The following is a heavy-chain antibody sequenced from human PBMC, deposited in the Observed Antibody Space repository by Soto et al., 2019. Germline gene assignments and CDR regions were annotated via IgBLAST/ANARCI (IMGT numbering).Heavy chain of an antibody. J-gene: IGHJ6*03. CDR1: GGSCTGYY. Sequence: QVQLQQWGAGLLKPSETLSLTCAVHGGSCTGYYWSWIRQPPGKGLEWIGEVNHSGSTKYNPSLESRVTISVDTSKNQFSLRLTSVTVADTAVYYCARGESVVVPATPPRYYSYYMDVWGVGTTVAVSS. CDR3: ARGESVVVPATPPRYYSYYMDV. V-gene: IGHV4-34*01. D-gene: IGHD2-2*01. CDR2: VNHSGST.